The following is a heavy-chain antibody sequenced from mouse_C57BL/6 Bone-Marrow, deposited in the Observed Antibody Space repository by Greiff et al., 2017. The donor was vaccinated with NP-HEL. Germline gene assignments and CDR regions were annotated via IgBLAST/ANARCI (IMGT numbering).Heavy chain of an antibody. CDR1: GYTFTSYW. Sequence: QVQLQQPGAELVKPGASVKLSCKASGYTFTSYWMQWVKQRPGQGLEWIGEIDPSDSYTNYTQKFKGKATLTVDTSSSTAYMQLSSLTSEDSAVYYCARAGYDWYFDVWGTGTTVTVSS. D-gene: IGHD2-10*02. CDR2: IDPSDSYT. V-gene: IGHV1-50*01. CDR3: ARAGYDWYFDV. J-gene: IGHJ1*03.